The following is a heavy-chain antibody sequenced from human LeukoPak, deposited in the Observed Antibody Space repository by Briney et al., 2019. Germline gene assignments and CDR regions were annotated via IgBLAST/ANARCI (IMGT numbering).Heavy chain of an antibody. CDR1: GGSFSGYY. Sequence: SETLSLTCAVYGGSFSGYYWSWIRQPPGKGLEWIGEINHSGSTNYSPSLKSRVTISVDTSKNQFSLKLSSVTAADTAVYYCAKDAKYSTSWYYFDYWGQGTLVTVSS. V-gene: IGHV4-34*01. CDR2: INHSGST. J-gene: IGHJ4*02. D-gene: IGHD6-13*01. CDR3: AKDAKYSTSWYYFDY.